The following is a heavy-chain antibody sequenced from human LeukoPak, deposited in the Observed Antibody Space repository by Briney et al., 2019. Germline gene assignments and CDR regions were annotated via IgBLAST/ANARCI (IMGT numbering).Heavy chain of an antibody. CDR1: GGSISSGGYS. CDR3: ACGGYSYGFDY. CDR2: IYHNGNT. V-gene: IGHV4-30-2*01. D-gene: IGHD5-18*01. Sequence: TLSLTCAVSGGSISSGGYSWSWIRQPPGKGLEWIGYIYHNGNTYYSPSLKSRVTISVDRSKNQLSLKLSSVTAADTAMYYCACGGYSYGFDYWGQGTLVTVSS. J-gene: IGHJ4*02.